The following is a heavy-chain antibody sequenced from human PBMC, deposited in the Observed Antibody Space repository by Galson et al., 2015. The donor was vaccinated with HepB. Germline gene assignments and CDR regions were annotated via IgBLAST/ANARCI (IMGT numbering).Heavy chain of an antibody. Sequence: SETLSLTCTVSGDSISRTTYYWGWIRQPPGKGLEWIGNDFYTGDTHYNPSLKSRVTISIDTSKNRFSLKLSSVTAADTAVYYCARQSRDIVVPLYGMDVWGQGTTVTVSS. J-gene: IGHJ6*02. D-gene: IGHD2-2*01. CDR3: ARQSRDIVVPLYGMDV. CDR2: DFYTGDT. V-gene: IGHV4-39*01. CDR1: GDSISRTTYY.